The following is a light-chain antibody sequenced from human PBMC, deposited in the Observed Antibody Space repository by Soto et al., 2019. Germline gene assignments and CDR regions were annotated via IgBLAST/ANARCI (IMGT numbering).Light chain of an antibody. J-gene: IGKJ1*01. CDR2: GAS. CDR3: QQYGSSGT. Sequence: EIVLTQSPGTLSLSPGERATLSCRASQSVSNNYLAWYQQKPGQAPRLLIYGASNRATGIPDRFSGSGSGTDVTLTISRLEPEDFAVYYCQQYGSSGTFGQGTTVEIK. V-gene: IGKV3-20*01. CDR1: QSVSNNY.